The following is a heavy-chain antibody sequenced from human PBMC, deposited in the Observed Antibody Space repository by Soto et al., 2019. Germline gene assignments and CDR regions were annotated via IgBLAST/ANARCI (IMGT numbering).Heavy chain of an antibody. Sequence: EVQLLESGGGLVQPVGSLRLSCAASGFSFDDYAMTWVRQAAGKGLEWVSAISGSGDNTYYADSVKGRFTISRDNSKNTLYLQLNSLRAEDTALYYCAKGYYSGYDLAYFDYWGQGTQVTVSS. J-gene: IGHJ4*02. CDR1: GFSFDDYA. CDR2: ISGSGDNT. V-gene: IGHV3-23*01. D-gene: IGHD5-12*01. CDR3: AKGYYSGYDLAYFDY.